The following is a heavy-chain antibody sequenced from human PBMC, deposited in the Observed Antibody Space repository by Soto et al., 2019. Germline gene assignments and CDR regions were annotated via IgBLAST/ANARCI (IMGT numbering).Heavy chain of an antibody. CDR3: GGVPSGSPFDP. J-gene: IGHJ5*02. CDR2: IWYDGSNK. Sequence: QVQLVESGGGVVQPGRSLRLSCATSGFTFSSYGMHWVRQAPGKGLEWVAVIWYDGSNKYYADSVKGRFTISRDNSKNQMYLQMNSLRAEDTAVYYCGGVPSGSPFDPWGQGTLVTVSS. CDR1: GFTFSSYG. D-gene: IGHD1-26*01. V-gene: IGHV3-33*01.